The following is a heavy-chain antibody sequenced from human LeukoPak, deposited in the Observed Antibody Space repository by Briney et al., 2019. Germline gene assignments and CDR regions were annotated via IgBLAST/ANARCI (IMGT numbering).Heavy chain of an antibody. CDR2: IYPGDSDT. V-gene: IGHV5-51*01. J-gene: IGHJ6*02. D-gene: IGHD1-14*01. Sequence: GESLKISCKGSGYNFTNYWIDWVRQMPGKGPEWMGIIYPGDSDTRYSPSFQGQVTISADKSISTASLQWSSLKASDTAMYYCAMRTGGYYYGMDVWGRGTTVTVSS. CDR1: GYNFTNYW. CDR3: AMRTGGYYYGMDV.